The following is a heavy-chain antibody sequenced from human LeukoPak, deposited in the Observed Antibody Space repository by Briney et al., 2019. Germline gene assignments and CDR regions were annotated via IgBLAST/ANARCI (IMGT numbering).Heavy chain of an antibody. D-gene: IGHD3-3*01. J-gene: IGHJ4*02. V-gene: IGHV3-23*01. CDR3: AKAGWSAYYRGIDY. CDR1: GFTFSSYA. Sequence: GESLRLSCVASGFTFSSYAMSWVRQAPGKGLEWVSVISGSGGSTSHADSVKGRFTISRDNSKNTLYLQMNSLRVEDTAEYYCAKAGWSAYYRGIDYWGQGTLVTVSS. CDR2: ISGSGGST.